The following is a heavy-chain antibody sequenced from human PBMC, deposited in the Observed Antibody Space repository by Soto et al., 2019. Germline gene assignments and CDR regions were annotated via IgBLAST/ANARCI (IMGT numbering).Heavy chain of an antibody. Sequence: LRLSCTASGFTFSNYAMSWVRQAPGKGLEWVSAISDSGGSTYYADSVKGRFTISRDNSKNTLYLQMNSLRAEDTAVYYCAKGRGYSYGYGYWGPGTLVTVSS. CDR3: AKGRGYSYGYGY. CDR2: ISDSGGST. CDR1: GFTFSNYA. J-gene: IGHJ4*02. V-gene: IGHV3-23*01. D-gene: IGHD5-18*01.